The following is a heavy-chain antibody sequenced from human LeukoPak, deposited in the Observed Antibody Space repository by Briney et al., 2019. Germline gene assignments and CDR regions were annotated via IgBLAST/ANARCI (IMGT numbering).Heavy chain of an antibody. Sequence: SETLSLTCTVSGGSISSYYWSWIRQPAGKGLEWIGRIYTSGSTNYNPSLKSRVTMSVDTSKNQFSLKLSSVTAADTAVYYCARSRELYYYYYYMDVWGKGTTVTVSS. CDR1: GGSISSYY. CDR2: IYTSGST. CDR3: ARSRELYYYYYYMDV. J-gene: IGHJ6*03. D-gene: IGHD1-7*01. V-gene: IGHV4-4*07.